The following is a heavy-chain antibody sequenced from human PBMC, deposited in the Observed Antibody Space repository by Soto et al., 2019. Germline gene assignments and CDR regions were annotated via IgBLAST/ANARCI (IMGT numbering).Heavy chain of an antibody. J-gene: IGHJ4*02. D-gene: IGHD3-9*01. V-gene: IGHV3-23*01. CDR3: AKGPNYDIWTGYSPYFDY. CDR1: GFTFSSYA. Sequence: EVQLLESGGGLVQPGGSLRLSCAASGFTFSSYAMSWVRQAPGKGLEWVSAISGSGGSTYYADSVKGRFTISRDNSKTTLYLQMNSLRAEDTAVYYCAKGPNYDIWTGYSPYFDYWGQGTLVTVSS. CDR2: ISGSGGST.